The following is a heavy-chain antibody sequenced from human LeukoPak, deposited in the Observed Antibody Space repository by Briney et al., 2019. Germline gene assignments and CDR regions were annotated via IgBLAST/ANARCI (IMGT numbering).Heavy chain of an antibody. D-gene: IGHD3-3*01. Sequence: PSETPSLTCAVYGGSFSGYYWSWIRQPPGKGLEWIGEINYSGSTNYNPSLKSRVTISVDTSKNQFSLKLSSVTAADTAVYYCARGISDFWSGYYLYFDYWGQGTLVTVSS. CDR1: GGSFSGYY. V-gene: IGHV4-34*01. J-gene: IGHJ4*02. CDR2: INYSGST. CDR3: ARGISDFWSGYYLYFDY.